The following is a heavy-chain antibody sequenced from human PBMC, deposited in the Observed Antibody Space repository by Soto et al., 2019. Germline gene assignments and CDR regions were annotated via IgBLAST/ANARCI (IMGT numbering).Heavy chain of an antibody. J-gene: IGHJ4*02. Sequence: PGGSLRLSCAASGFTFSIYAMTWVRQAPGKGLEWVSSISDNGGTTYYADSVKGRFSISRDNSKNTLYLQMNSLRVDDTAVYYCAVLFCSGGTCYSSYSYLDYWGQGTLVTVSS. CDR2: ISDNGGTT. D-gene: IGHD2-15*01. CDR1: GFTFSIYA. CDR3: AVLFCSGGTCYSSYSYLDY. V-gene: IGHV3-23*01.